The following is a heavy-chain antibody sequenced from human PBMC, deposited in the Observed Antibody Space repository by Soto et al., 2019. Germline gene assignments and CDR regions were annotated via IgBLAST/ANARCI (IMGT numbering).Heavy chain of an antibody. CDR3: ATSGYSYGYHGY. CDR1: GFTFSSYA. V-gene: IGHV3-23*01. Sequence: PGGSLRLSCAASGFTFSSYAMSWVRQAPGKGLEWVSAISGSGGSTYYADSVKGRFTISRDNSKNTLYLQMNSLRAEDTAVYYCATSGYSYGYHGYWGQGTLVTVSS. D-gene: IGHD5-18*01. CDR2: ISGSGGST. J-gene: IGHJ4*02.